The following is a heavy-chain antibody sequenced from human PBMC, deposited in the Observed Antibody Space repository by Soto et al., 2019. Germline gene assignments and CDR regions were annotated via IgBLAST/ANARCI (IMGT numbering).Heavy chain of an antibody. CDR1: GDSVSSNSAA. CDR2: TYYRSRWYN. Sequence: QVPLQESGPGLVKPSQTLSLTCAISGDSVSSNSAAWNWIRLSPSRGLEWLARTYYRSRWYNGYAVSVRSRITVNPDTSKNQFSLQLTSVTPEDTAVYYCAGTTSHQWYYMDVWGKGTTVTVSS. V-gene: IGHV6-1*01. CDR3: AGTTSHQWYYMDV. D-gene: IGHD1-7*01. J-gene: IGHJ6*03.